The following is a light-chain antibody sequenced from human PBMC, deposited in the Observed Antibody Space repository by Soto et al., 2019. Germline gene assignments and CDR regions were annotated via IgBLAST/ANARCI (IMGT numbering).Light chain of an antibody. CDR1: QSVSSK. CDR3: QQYDNWSFT. V-gene: IGKV3-15*01. CDR2: GAS. J-gene: IGKJ3*01. Sequence: EIVMTQSPATLSVSPGEGATLSCRASQSVSSKLAWYQQKPGQAPRLLIYGASTRATGIPARFSGSESGTECALTISSLQSEDFAVYYCQQYDNWSFTFGPGTKVDIK.